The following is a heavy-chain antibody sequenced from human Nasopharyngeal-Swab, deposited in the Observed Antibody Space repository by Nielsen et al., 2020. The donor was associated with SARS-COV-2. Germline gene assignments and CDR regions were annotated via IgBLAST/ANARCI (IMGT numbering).Heavy chain of an antibody. D-gene: IGHD3-10*01. Sequence: GESLKISCAASGFTFSGSAIHWVRQASGKGLEWVGRIRSKANSYATAYAASVKGRFTISRDDSKNTAYLQMNSLKTEDTAVYYCTGTMVQGVWGQGTLVTVSS. J-gene: IGHJ4*02. CDR1: GFTFSGSA. CDR2: IRSKANSYAT. CDR3: TGTMVQGV. V-gene: IGHV3-73*01.